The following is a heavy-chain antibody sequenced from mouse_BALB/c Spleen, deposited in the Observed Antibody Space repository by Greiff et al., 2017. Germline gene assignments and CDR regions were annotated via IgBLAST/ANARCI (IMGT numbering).Heavy chain of an antibody. CDR3: ARKGYYDWYFDV. J-gene: IGHJ1*01. CDR2: IWSGGST. V-gene: IGHV2-4-1*01. D-gene: IGHD2-3*01. Sequence: QVQLQQSGPGLVQPSQSLSITCTVSGFSLTSYGVHWVRQSPGKGLEWLGVIWSGGSTDYNAAFISRLSISKDNSKSQVSFKMNSLQADDTAIYYCARKGYYDWYFDVWGAGTTVTVSS. CDR1: GFSLTSYG.